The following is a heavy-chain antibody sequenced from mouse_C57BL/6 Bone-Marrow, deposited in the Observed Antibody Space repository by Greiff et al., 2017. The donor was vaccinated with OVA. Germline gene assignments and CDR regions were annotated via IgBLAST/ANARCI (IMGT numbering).Heavy chain of an antibody. J-gene: IGHJ1*03. Sequence: VQRVESGPGLVQPSQSLSITCTVSGFSLTSYGVHWVRQSPGKGLEWLGVIWSGGSTDYNAAFISRLSISKDNSKSQVFFKMNSLQADDTAIYYCARKGTTVVAIYWYFDVWGTGTTVTVSS. CDR2: IWSGGST. CDR1: GFSLTSYG. CDR3: ARKGTTVVAIYWYFDV. D-gene: IGHD1-1*01. V-gene: IGHV2-2*01.